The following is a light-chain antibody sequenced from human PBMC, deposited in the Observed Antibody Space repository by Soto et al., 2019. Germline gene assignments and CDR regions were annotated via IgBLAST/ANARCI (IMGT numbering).Light chain of an antibody. Sequence: QSALTQPASVSGSPGQSITTSCAGTMRDVGGYNLVSWYQQHPGRAPQLILYEVRNRPSGISFRFSGSKSGNTASLTISGLQAEDEADYYCSSFTSKSSLIFGGGTKVTVL. V-gene: IGLV2-14*01. CDR1: MRDVGGYNL. CDR3: SSFTSKSSLI. J-gene: IGLJ2*01. CDR2: EVR.